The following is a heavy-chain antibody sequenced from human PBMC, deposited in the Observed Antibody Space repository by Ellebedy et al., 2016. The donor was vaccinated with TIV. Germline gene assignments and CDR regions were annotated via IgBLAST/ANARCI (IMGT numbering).Heavy chain of an antibody. Sequence: SETLSLXXAVSGGSISSGGYSWSWIRQPPGKGLEWIGYIYHSGSTYYNPSLKSRVTISVDRSKNQFSLKLSSVIAADTAVYYCARVYYYGSGSYYNYTPVDWYFDLWGRGTLVTVSS. V-gene: IGHV4-30-2*01. D-gene: IGHD3-10*01. CDR2: IYHSGST. CDR3: ARVYYYGSGSYYNYTPVDWYFDL. J-gene: IGHJ2*01. CDR1: GGSISSGGYS.